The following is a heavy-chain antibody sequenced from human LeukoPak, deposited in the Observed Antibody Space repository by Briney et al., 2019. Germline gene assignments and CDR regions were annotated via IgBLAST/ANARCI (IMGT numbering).Heavy chain of an antibody. J-gene: IGHJ4*02. V-gene: IGHV4-4*07. CDR3: ARDVVAAAGTWDY. Sequence: SETLSLTCTVSGGSISSYYWSWIRQPAGKGLEWIGHIYTPGSTNYNPSLESRVTMSVDTSKNQLSLKLSSVTAADTAVYYCARDVVAAAGTWDYWGQGTLVTVSS. CDR1: GGSISSYY. CDR2: IYTPGST. D-gene: IGHD6-13*01.